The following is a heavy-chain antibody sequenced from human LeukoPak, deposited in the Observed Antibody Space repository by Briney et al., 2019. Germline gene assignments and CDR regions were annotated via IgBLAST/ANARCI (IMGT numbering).Heavy chain of an antibody. CDR3: ARGRITIFGVVIIGGFDY. J-gene: IGHJ4*02. V-gene: IGHV4-59*08. Sequence: SETLSLTCTVSGGSISSYYWSWIRQPPGKGLECIGYIYYSGSTNYNPSLKSRVTISVDTSKNQFSLKLSSVTAADTAVYYCARGRITIFGVVIIGGFDYWGQGTLVTVPS. CDR1: GGSISSYY. D-gene: IGHD3-3*01. CDR2: IYYSGST.